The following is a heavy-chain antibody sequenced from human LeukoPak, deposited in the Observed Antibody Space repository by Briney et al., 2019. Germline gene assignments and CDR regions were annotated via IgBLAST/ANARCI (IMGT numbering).Heavy chain of an antibody. J-gene: IGHJ3*02. D-gene: IGHD3-16*02. V-gene: IGHV3-23*01. Sequence: GGSLRLSCAASGFTFSNYAMSWVRQAPGKGLEWVPAISGSGGSTYYADSVKSRFTISRDNSENTLYLQMNSLRAEDTAVYYCALNGREVPSGAFDIWGQGTMVTVSS. CDR2: ISGSGGST. CDR1: GFTFSNYA. CDR3: ALNGREVPSGAFDI.